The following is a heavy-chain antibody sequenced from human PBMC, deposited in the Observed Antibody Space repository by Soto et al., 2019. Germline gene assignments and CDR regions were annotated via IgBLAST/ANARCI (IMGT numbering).Heavy chain of an antibody. D-gene: IGHD2-21*01. J-gene: IGHJ1*01. CDR3: ASRGERDCYETSGYG. V-gene: IGHV1-69*12. CDR2: IIPIFGTT. Sequence: QVQLVQSGAEVKKPGSSVKVSCKASGGTFSNYALSWVRQAPGQGLEWMGDIIPIFGTTNNAQKFQGRVTITADEATSTAYMELSSLRSEDTAVYYCASRGERDCYETSGYGWGQGTLVTVSS. CDR1: GGTFSNYA.